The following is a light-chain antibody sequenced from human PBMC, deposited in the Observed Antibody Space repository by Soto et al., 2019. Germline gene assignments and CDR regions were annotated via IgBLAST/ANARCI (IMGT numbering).Light chain of an antibody. CDR1: QSVSSY. V-gene: IGKV3-11*01. CDR3: QQRGNWPLT. J-gene: IGKJ1*01. CDR2: DAS. Sequence: EIVLTQSRATLSLSPGERATLSCRASQSVSSYFAWYQQKPGQAPRLLIYDASNRATGIPARFSGSGSGTDFTLTISSLEPEDFAVYYCQQRGNWPLTFGQGTKVDIK.